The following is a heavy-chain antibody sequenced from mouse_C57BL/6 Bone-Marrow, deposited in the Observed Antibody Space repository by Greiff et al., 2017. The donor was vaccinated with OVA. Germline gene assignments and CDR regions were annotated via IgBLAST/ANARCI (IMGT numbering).Heavy chain of an antibody. CDR2: IDPSDSET. V-gene: IGHV1-52*01. CDR1: GYTFTSYW. Sequence: QVQLQQSGAELARPGASVKLSCKASGYTFTSYWMHWVKQRPIQGLEWIGNIDPSDSETHYNQKFKDKATLTVDKSSSTAYMQLSSLTSEDSAVYYCARTTTVVARAMDYWGQGTSVTVSS. D-gene: IGHD1-1*01. CDR3: ARTTTVVARAMDY. J-gene: IGHJ4*01.